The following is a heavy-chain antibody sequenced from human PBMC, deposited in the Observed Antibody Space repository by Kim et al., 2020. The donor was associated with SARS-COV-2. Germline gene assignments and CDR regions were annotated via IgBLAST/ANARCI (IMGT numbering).Heavy chain of an antibody. Sequence: SETLSLTCAVYGGSFSGYYWSWIRQPPGKGLEWIGEINHSGSTNYNPSLKSRVTISVDTSKNQFSLKLSSVTAADTAVYYCARGGYDYVWGSYRYTGWFDPWGQGTLVTVSS. V-gene: IGHV4-34*01. D-gene: IGHD3-16*02. CDR2: INHSGST. CDR3: ARGGYDYVWGSYRYTGWFDP. J-gene: IGHJ5*02. CDR1: GGSFSGYY.